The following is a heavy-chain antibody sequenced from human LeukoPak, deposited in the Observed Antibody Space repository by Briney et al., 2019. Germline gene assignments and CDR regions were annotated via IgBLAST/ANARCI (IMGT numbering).Heavy chain of an antibody. J-gene: IGHJ3*02. CDR3: AKCMVRGVIITGGAFDI. V-gene: IGHV3-23*01. CDR2: ISGSGGST. Sequence: GGSLRLSCEASGFTFSSYAMSWVRQAPGKGLEWVSAISGSGGSTYYAASVKGRFTISRDNSKNTLYLQMNSLRAEDTAVYYCAKCMVRGVIITGGAFDIWGQGTMVTVSS. D-gene: IGHD3-10*01. CDR1: GFTFSSYA.